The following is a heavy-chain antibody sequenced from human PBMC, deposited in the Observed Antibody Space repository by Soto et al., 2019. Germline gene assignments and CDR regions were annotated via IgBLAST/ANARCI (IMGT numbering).Heavy chain of an antibody. Sequence: GGSLRLSCAASGFTVSSNYMSWVRQAPGKGLEWVSVIYSGGSTYYADSVKGRFTVSRDNSKNTLYLQMNSLRAEDTAVYYCGGYCSGGSCYSGYYYGMDVWGQGTTVTVSS. CDR2: IYSGGST. V-gene: IGHV3-53*01. D-gene: IGHD2-15*01. CDR1: GFTVSSNY. CDR3: GGYCSGGSCYSGYYYGMDV. J-gene: IGHJ6*02.